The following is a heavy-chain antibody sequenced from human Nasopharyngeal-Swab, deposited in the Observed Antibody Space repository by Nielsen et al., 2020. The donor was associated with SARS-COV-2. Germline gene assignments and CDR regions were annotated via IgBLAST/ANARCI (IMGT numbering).Heavy chain of an antibody. V-gene: IGHV3-30-3*01. J-gene: IGHJ4*02. CDR3: ARDIGRFGEQNQDY. Sequence: GGSLRLSCAASGFTFSSYAMHWVRQAPGKGLEWVAVISYDGSNKYYADSVKGRFTISRDNSKNTLYLQMNSLRAEDTAVYYCARDIGRFGEQNQDYWGQGTLVTVSS. CDR2: ISYDGSNK. D-gene: IGHD3-10*01. CDR1: GFTFSSYA.